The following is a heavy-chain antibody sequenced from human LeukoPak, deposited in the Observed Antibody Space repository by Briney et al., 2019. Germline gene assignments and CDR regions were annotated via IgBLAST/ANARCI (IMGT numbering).Heavy chain of an antibody. V-gene: IGHV4-38-2*02. J-gene: IGHJ4*02. D-gene: IGHD2-2*01. CDR2: IYYSGST. CDR1: GYSISSGYY. Sequence: SETLSLTCTVSGYSISSGYYWGWIRQPPGKGLEWIGSIYYSGSTYYNPSLKSRVTISVDTSKNQFSLKLSSVTAADTAVYYCASPLGYCNSINCYGDYWGQGTLVTVSS. CDR3: ASPLGYCNSINCYGDY.